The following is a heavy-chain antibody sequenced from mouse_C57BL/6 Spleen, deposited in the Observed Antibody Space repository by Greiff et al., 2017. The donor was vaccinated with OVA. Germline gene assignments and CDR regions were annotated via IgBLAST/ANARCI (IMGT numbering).Heavy chain of an antibody. Sequence: DVKLQESGPELVKPGASVKISCKASGYSFTGYYMNWVKQSPEKSLEWIGEINPSTGGTTYNQKFKAKATLTVDKSSSTAYMQLKSLTSEDSAVYYCARRGLSNYVGAMDYWGQGTSVTVSS. J-gene: IGHJ4*01. CDR1: GYSFTGYY. CDR2: INPSTGGT. CDR3: ARRGLSNYVGAMDY. D-gene: IGHD2-5*01. V-gene: IGHV1-42*01.